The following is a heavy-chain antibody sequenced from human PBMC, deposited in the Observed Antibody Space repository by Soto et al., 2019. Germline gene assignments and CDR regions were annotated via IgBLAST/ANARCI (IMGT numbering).Heavy chain of an antibody. CDR1: GFTFSPDN. D-gene: IGHD1-26*01. Sequence: EVLLVESGGGLVKPGGSLRLSCAASGFTFSPDNMNWVRPAPGPGLEWVSSINGRGNYIYYTDAVKGRFTISRDNAKTSLYLQMNSLRAEDTAVYYCAREDGIVGASSAFDYWGQGTLVTVAS. V-gene: IGHV3-21*01. J-gene: IGHJ4*02. CDR3: AREDGIVGASSAFDY. CDR2: INGRGNYI.